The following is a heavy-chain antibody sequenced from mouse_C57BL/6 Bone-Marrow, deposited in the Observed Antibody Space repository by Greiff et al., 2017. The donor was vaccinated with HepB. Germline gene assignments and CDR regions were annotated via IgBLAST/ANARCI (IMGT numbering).Heavy chain of an antibody. Sequence: EVQLQQSGPELVKPGASVKIPCKASGYTFTDYNMDWVKQSHGKSLEWIGDINPNNGGTIYNQKFKGKATLTVDKSSSTAYMELRSLTSEDTAVYYCARLLLYAMDYWGQGTSVTVSS. CDR1: GYTFTDYN. CDR3: ARLLLYAMDY. J-gene: IGHJ4*01. CDR2: INPNNGGT. V-gene: IGHV1-18*01. D-gene: IGHD1-1*01.